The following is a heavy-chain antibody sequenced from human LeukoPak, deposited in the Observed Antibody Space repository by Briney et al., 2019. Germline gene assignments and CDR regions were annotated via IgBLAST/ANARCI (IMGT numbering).Heavy chain of an antibody. Sequence: ASVKLSCKASGYTFIGYYLHWVRQAPGQGLEWMGWINPHNGDTNYAQKFQGRVTMTRDTSITTAYMELSRLKSDDMAVYYCATVRDIVVGGGPYHFDYWGHGTLVTVSS. V-gene: IGHV1-2*02. CDR3: ATVRDIVVGGGPYHFDY. CDR1: GYTFIGYY. J-gene: IGHJ4*01. D-gene: IGHD2-15*01. CDR2: INPHNGDT.